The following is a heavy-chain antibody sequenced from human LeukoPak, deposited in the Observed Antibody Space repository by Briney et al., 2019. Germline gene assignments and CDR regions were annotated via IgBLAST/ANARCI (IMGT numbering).Heavy chain of an antibody. V-gene: IGHV1-2*02. CDR1: GYTFTGYY. Sequence: ASVKVSCKASGYTFTGYYMHWVRQAPGQGLEWMGWINPNSGSTNYAQKFQGRVTMTRDTSISTAYMELSRLRSDDTAVYYCARGSLVVVPGDIWGQGTMVTVSS. CDR3: ARGSLVVVPGDI. D-gene: IGHD2-2*01. J-gene: IGHJ3*02. CDR2: INPNSGST.